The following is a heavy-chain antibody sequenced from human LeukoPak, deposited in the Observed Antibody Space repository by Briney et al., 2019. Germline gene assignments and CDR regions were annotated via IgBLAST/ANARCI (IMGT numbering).Heavy chain of an antibody. J-gene: IGHJ5*02. V-gene: IGHV3-21*01. Sequence: PGGSLRLSCAASGFTFSSYSMNWVRQAPGKGLEWVSSISSSSSYIYYADSGTGRFTISRDNTKNSLYLQRNSLRAEDTAVYYCARDQETTVLFDPWGQGTLVTVSS. CDR2: ISSSSSYI. CDR1: GFTFSSYS. D-gene: IGHD4-17*01. CDR3: ARDQETTVLFDP.